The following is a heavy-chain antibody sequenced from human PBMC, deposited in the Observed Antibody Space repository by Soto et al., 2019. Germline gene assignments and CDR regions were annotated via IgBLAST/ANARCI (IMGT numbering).Heavy chain of an antibody. CDR3: SRDRPAFNSFGSGMDV. CDR1: GGAINNRDYY. V-gene: IGHV4-31*03. CDR2: IFYSGST. J-gene: IGHJ6*02. D-gene: IGHD3-16*01. Sequence: QVQLQESGPGLVKPSQTLSLTCSFSGGAINNRDYYWSWIRKHPGKGLEWIGNIFYSGSTDYNPSLKGRLTISIDTSKNEFSLQLTSVTAADTAVYYGSRDRPAFNSFGSGMDVWGQGTTVTVSS.